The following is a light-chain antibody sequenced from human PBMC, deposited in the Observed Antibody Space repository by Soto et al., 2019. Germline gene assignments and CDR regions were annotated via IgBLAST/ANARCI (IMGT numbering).Light chain of an antibody. Sequence: QCALTQPASVSGSLGQSIAISCTGTSSDVGGYNYVSWYQQHPGTAPKLMIYDVSDRPSGVSNRFSGSKSGNTASLTISGLQAEDEADYYCSSYTTSSTLVFGGGTKVTVL. J-gene: IGLJ2*01. V-gene: IGLV2-14*01. CDR1: SSDVGGYNY. CDR2: DVS. CDR3: SSYTTSSTLV.